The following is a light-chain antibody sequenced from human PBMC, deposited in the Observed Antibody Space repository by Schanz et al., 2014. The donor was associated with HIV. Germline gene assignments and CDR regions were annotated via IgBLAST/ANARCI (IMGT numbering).Light chain of an antibody. J-gene: IGLJ3*02. Sequence: QSALTQLPSASGSPGQSVAISCTGASSDIGVSWYQQYPGNAPKLMIFAVNRRTSGVPDRFSGSKSGNTASLTVSGLQAEDEADYYCSSYAATSNVLFGGGTKLTVL. V-gene: IGLV2-8*01. CDR3: SSYAATSNVL. CDR2: AVN. CDR1: SSDIG.